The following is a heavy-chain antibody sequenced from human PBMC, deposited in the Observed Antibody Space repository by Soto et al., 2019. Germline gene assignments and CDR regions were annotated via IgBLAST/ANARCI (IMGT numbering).Heavy chain of an antibody. J-gene: IGHJ5*02. CDR2: IYPSGNT. V-gene: IGHV4-39*02. CDR1: GGSSSTYS. D-gene: IGHD2-8*01. CDR3: ARDGCTLTTCGPRDP. Sequence: QLQLQESGPGLVEPSETLSLTCAVSGGSSSTYSWAWIRQPPGKGLEWIATIYPSGNTYYNPSLQSRSTRSVDPSKAQSSLKVTSVTAADTPMDYCARDGCTLTTCGPRDPWGQGPLVTVSS.